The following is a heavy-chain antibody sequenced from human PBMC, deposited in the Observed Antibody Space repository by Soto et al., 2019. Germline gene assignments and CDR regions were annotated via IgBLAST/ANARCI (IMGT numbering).Heavy chain of an antibody. CDR3: ARAESSNPHFLLPYYPYGLDV. D-gene: IGHD2-2*01. Sequence: GGCRRLSSAAAGVTFSNLEMHWDRQAAGKERGWDGYINTAGKTKYYAESVKGRCTISRDNARNSLCRQMNSVRAEGTAVYDCARAESSNPHFLLPYYPYGLDVWGQGTTVTVSS. CDR2: INTAGKTK. V-gene: IGHV3-48*03. CDR1: GVTFSNLE. J-gene: IGHJ6*02.